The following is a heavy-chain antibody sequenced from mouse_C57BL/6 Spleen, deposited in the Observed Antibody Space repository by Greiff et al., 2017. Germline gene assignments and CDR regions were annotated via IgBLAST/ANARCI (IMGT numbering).Heavy chain of an antibody. J-gene: IGHJ2*01. CDR1: GFTFSSYG. CDR3: ARGLDYYGSLDY. V-gene: IGHV5-6*02. Sequence: EVKLMESGGDLVKPGGSLKLSCAASGFTFSSYGMSWVRQTPDKRLEWVATISSGGSYTYYPDSVKGRFTISRDNAKNTLYLQMSSLKSEDTAMYYCARGLDYYGSLDYGGQGTTLTVSS. CDR2: ISSGGSYT. D-gene: IGHD1-1*01.